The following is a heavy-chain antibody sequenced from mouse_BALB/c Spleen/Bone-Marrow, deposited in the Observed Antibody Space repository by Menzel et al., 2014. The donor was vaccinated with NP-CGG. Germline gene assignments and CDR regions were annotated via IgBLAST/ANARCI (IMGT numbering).Heavy chain of an antibody. J-gene: IGHJ1*01. V-gene: IGHV7-3*02. CDR1: GFTFTDYY. CDR2: IRNKAKGYTT. CDR3: ARDENVGIYCYFDV. Sequence: EVKLVESGGGLVQPGGSLRLSCETSGFTFTDYYMSWVRQPPGKALEWLGFIRNKAKGYTTDYSASVKGRFTISRYNSKSITYLQMNTLRAEDSATYYCARDENVGIYCYFDVWGEGTTVTVSS.